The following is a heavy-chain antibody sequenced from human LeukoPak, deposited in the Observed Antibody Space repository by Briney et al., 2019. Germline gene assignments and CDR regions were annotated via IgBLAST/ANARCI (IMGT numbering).Heavy chain of an antibody. D-gene: IGHD3-22*01. J-gene: IGHJ4*02. V-gene: IGHV3-11*04. CDR3: ARGTKLGYYDSSGSLGY. Sequence: GGSLRLSCAASGFTFSDYYMSWIRQAPGKGLEWVSYISSSCSTIYYADSVKGRFTISRDNAKNSLYLQMNSLRAEDTAVYYCARGTKLGYYDSSGSLGYWGQGTLVTVSS. CDR1: GFTFSDYY. CDR2: ISSSCSTI.